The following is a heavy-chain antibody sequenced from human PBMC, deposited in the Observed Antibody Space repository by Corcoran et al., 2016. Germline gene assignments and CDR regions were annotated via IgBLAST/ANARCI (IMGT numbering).Heavy chain of an antibody. J-gene: IGHJ4*02. Sequence: QLQLQESGPGLVKPSETLSLTCTVSGGSISSSSYYWGWIRQPPGKGLEWIGSIYYSGSTYYNPSLKSRVTISVDTSKNQFSLKLSSVTAADTAVYYCAREGGITGTTDELDYWGQGTLVTVSS. CDR3: AREGGITGTTDELDY. CDR1: GGSISSSSYY. D-gene: IGHD1-7*01. V-gene: IGHV4-39*07. CDR2: IYYSGST.